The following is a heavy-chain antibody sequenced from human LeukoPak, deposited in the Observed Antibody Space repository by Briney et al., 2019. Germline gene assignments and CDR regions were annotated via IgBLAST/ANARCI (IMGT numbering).Heavy chain of an antibody. CDR1: GFTFSSYW. CDR3: ARESGYYGSSPRVY. V-gene: IGHV3-7*01. CDR2: TKQDGSEK. D-gene: IGHD3-22*01. Sequence: GGSLRLSCAASGFTFSSYWMSWVRQAPGKGLEWVANTKQDGSEKYYVDSVKGRFTISRENAKNSLYLQMNSLRAEDTAVYYCARESGYYGSSPRVYWGQGTLVTVSS. J-gene: IGHJ4*02.